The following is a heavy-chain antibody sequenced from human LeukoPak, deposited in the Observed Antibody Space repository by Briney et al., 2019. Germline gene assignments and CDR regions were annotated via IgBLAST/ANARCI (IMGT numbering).Heavy chain of an antibody. V-gene: IGHV4-59*01. CDR3: ARGGSCGEGTSCYSAYYYYMDV. D-gene: IGHD2-2*01. CDR2: IYYSGST. J-gene: IGHJ6*03. Sequence: SETLSLTCTVSGGSISSYYWSWIRQPPGKGLEWIGYIYYSGSTNYNPSLKSRVTISVDTSKNQFSLKLSSVTAADTAVYYCARGGSCGEGTSCYSAYYYYMDVWGKGTTVTVSS. CDR1: GGSISSYY.